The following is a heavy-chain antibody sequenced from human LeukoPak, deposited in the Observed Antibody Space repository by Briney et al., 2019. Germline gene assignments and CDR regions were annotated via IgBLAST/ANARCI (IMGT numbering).Heavy chain of an antibody. CDR2: ISGSGGST. V-gene: IGHV3-23*01. CDR1: GFTFSSYA. J-gene: IGHJ4*02. CDR3: AKSSSSWYDSTDY. D-gene: IGHD6-13*01. Sequence: GGALRISRAASGFTFSSYAMSRVRQAPGKGLEWVSAISGSGGSTYYADSVKGRFTISRDNSKNTLYLQMNSLRAEDTAVYYCAKSSSSWYDSTDYWGQGTLVTVSS.